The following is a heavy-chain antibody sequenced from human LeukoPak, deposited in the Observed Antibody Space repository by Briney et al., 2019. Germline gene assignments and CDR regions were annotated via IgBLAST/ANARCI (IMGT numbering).Heavy chain of an antibody. CDR2: INPNSGGT. Sequence: ASVKVSCKASGYTFTGYYMHWVRQAPGQGLEWMGWINPNSGGTNYAQKFQGWVTMTRDTSISTAYMELSRLRSDDTAVYYCASIGYCSSTSCYNWFDPWGQGTLVTVPS. J-gene: IGHJ5*02. V-gene: IGHV1-2*04. CDR1: GYTFTGYY. D-gene: IGHD2-2*01. CDR3: ASIGYCSSTSCYNWFDP.